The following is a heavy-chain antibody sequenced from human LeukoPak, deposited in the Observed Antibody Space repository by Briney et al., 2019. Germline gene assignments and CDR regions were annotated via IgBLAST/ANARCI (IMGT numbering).Heavy chain of an antibody. D-gene: IGHD4-23*01. J-gene: IGHJ4*02. CDR1: GFTFSSYE. V-gene: IGHV3-48*03. Sequence: GSLRLSCAASGFTFSSYEMNWVRQAPGKGLEWVSYISSSGSTIYYADSVKGRFTISRDNAKNSLYLQMNSLRAEDTALYYCARHYYGGNSPLDYWGQGTLVTVSS. CDR3: ARHYYGGNSPLDY. CDR2: ISSSGSTI.